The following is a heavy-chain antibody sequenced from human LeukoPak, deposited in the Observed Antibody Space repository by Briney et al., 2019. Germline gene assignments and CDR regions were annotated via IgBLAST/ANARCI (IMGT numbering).Heavy chain of an antibody. Sequence: GGSLRLSCEASGFTFGSFAMYWVRQAPGKGLDWIAGIFGSGGSPHYADSVKGRFAISRDNSKNTVYLQINSLRAEDTAVYYCGKTTAGYSSGQKPAWPVDYWGQGTLVTVSS. D-gene: IGHD5-18*01. CDR1: GFTFGSFA. CDR3: GKTTAGYSSGQKPAWPVDY. CDR2: IFGSGGSP. J-gene: IGHJ4*02. V-gene: IGHV3-23*01.